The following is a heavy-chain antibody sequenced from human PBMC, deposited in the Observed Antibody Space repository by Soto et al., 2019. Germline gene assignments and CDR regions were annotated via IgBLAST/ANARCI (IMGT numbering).Heavy chain of an antibody. V-gene: IGHV3-48*02. D-gene: IGHD6-13*01. CDR3: ARDAYSSSWSDYYYGMDV. CDR1: GFTFSIYS. Sequence: PGGSLRLSCAASGFTFSIYSMNWVRQAPGKGLQWVSYISSSSDTIYYADSLKGRFTISRDNAKNSLSLQMNSLRDEDTAVYYCARDAYSSSWSDYYYGMDVWGQGTTVTVSS. J-gene: IGHJ6*02. CDR2: ISSSSDTI.